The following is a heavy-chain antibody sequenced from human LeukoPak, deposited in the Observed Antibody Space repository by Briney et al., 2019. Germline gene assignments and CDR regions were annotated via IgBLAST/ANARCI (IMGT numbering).Heavy chain of an antibody. J-gene: IGHJ4*02. CDR3: ARQYDFWSGYPPVDY. CDR2: IYYSGST. D-gene: IGHD3-3*01. CDR1: DGSIPLSIYS. V-gene: IGHV4-39*01. Sequence: PSTIQSFTCPVPDGSIPLSIYSSGWIRQPPAKGLQLSGGIYYSGSTYYNPSLKSRVTISVDTSKNQFSLKLSSVTAADTAVYYCARQYDFWSGYPPVDYWGQGTLVTVSS.